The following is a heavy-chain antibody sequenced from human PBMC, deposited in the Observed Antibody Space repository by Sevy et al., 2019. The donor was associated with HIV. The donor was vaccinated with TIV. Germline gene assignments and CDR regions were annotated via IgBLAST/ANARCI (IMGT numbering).Heavy chain of an antibody. CDR3: AIVGLRYFSGSSVYQGDWFDP. D-gene: IGHD2-15*01. V-gene: IGHV1-24*01. J-gene: IGHJ5*02. CDR1: GYTLTKLS. Sequence: ASVKVSCKVSGYTLTKLSIHWVRQAPGKGLEWMGNSDPQHGETINAQNFQGRVTMTEDTSTDTAFMELSSLTSEDTALYYCAIVGLRYFSGSSVYQGDWFDPWGQGTLVTVSS. CDR2: SDPQHGET.